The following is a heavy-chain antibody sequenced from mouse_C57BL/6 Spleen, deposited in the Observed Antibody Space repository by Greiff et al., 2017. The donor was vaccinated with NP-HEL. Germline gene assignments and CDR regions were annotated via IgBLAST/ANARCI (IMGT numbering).Heavy chain of an antibody. D-gene: IGHD2-4*01. Sequence: EVQRVESGGGLVKPGGSLKLSCAASGFTFSSYAMSWVRQTPEKRLEWVATISDGGSYTYYPDNVKGRFTISRDNAKNNLYLQMSHLKSEDTAMYYCARVGLRNAMDYWGQGTSVTVSS. J-gene: IGHJ4*01. CDR2: ISDGGSYT. CDR3: ARVGLRNAMDY. V-gene: IGHV5-4*01. CDR1: GFTFSSYA.